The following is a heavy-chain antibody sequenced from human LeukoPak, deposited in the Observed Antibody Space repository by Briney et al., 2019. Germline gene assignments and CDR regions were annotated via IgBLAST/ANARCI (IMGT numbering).Heavy chain of an antibody. CDR1: GGSISSSSYY. Sequence: SETLSLTCTVSGGSISSSSYYWGWIRQPPGKGLEWIGSIYYSGSTYYNPSLKSRVTISVDTSKNQFSLKLSSVTAADTAVYYCARQGLRAAMVRWFDPSGQGTLVTVSS. V-gene: IGHV4-39*01. J-gene: IGHJ5*02. CDR3: ARQGLRAAMVRWFDP. CDR2: IYYSGST. D-gene: IGHD5-18*01.